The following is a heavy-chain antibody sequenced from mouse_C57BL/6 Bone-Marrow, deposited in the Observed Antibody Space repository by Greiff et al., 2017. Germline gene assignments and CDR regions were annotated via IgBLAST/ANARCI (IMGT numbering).Heavy chain of an antibody. CDR1: GYTFTSYW. Sequence: QVQLQQPGAELVKPGASVKMSCKASGYTFTSYWITWVKQRPGQGLEWIGDIYPGSGSTNYNEKFKGKATLPVDTSSSTAYMQLSSLTSEDSAVYCGALSGSSPLAYGGQGTLVTVSA. CDR2: IYPGSGST. V-gene: IGHV1-55*01. D-gene: IGHD1-1*01. CDR3: ALSGSSPLAY. J-gene: IGHJ3*01.